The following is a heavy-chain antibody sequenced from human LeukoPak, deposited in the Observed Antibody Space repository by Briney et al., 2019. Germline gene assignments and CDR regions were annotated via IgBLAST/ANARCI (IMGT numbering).Heavy chain of an antibody. CDR3: ARGARGYSYGHFDY. CDR1: GGSISSYY. V-gene: IGHV4-59*01. J-gene: IGHJ4*02. Sequence: KSSETLSLTCTLSGGSISSYYWSWIRQPPGKGLEWIGYIYYSGSTNYNPSLKSRVTISVDTSKNQFSLKLSSVTAADTAVYYRARGARGYSYGHFDYWGQGTLVTVSS. D-gene: IGHD5-18*01. CDR2: IYYSGST.